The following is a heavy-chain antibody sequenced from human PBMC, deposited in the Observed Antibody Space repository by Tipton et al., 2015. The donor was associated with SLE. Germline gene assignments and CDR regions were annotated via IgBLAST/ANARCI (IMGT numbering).Heavy chain of an antibody. Sequence: GLVKPSETLSLTCTVSGDSITRSTHFCAWLRQPPGKGLEWIGYISYSGSTNYNPSVRSRVSISLDTSKNQFSLKLTSVTAADTAVYYCVRLDRGYYKYYGVDVWGQGTTVTVSS. D-gene: IGHD3-10*01. V-gene: IGHV4-61*05. CDR3: VRLDRGYYKYYGVDV. CDR1: GDSITRSTHF. CDR2: ISYSGST. J-gene: IGHJ6*02.